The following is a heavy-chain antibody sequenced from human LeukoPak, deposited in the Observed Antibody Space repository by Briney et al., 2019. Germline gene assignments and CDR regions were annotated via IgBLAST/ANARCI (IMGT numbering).Heavy chain of an antibody. J-gene: IGHJ4*02. D-gene: IGHD3-22*01. CDR2: ISTSGGSS. CDR1: GFTFRSYW. Sequence: GGSLRLSCAASGFTFRSYWMHWVRQAPGKGLVWVSGISTSGGSSSYADSVKGRFTISRDNPRNTLYMQMNSLRAEDTALYYCAIMHPYYDGSGYWVQWGQGTLVTVSS. V-gene: IGHV3-23*01. CDR3: AIMHPYYDGSGYWVQ.